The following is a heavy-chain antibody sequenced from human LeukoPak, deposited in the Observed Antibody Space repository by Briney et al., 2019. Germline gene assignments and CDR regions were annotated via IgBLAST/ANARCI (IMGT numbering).Heavy chain of an antibody. D-gene: IGHD2-2*01. CDR1: GFTFSSYG. V-gene: IGHV3-30*02. CDR2: IRYDGSNK. Sequence: GGSLRLSCAASGFTFSSYGMHWVRQAPGKGLEWVAFIRYDGSNKYYADSVKGRFTISRDNSKNTLYLQMNSLRAEDTAVYYCATSTYYRSSTYYWGQGTLVTVSS. J-gene: IGHJ4*02. CDR3: ATSTYYRSSTYY.